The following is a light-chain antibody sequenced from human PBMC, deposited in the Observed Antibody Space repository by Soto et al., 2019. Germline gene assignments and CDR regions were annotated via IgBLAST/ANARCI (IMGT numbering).Light chain of an antibody. CDR2: DAS. CDR3: HQRSNWPPDVT. J-gene: IGKJ3*01. V-gene: IGKV3-11*01. Sequence: ELVSTQSPDTLSLSPGERATLSCRASQSVSSSLACYQRKPGQAPRLLIYDASNRATGIPARFSGSGSGTDFTLTITSLEPEDFAVYFCHQRSNWPPDVTFGPGTKVDIK. CDR1: QSVSSS.